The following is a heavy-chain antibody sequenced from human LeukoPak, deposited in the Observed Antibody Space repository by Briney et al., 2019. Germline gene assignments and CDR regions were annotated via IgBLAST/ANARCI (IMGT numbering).Heavy chain of an antibody. J-gene: IGHJ4*02. CDR2: IYTGGST. CDR3: TRGNRNYDSSGRD. Sequence: GGSLRLSCAASGFTVSSNYMSWVRQAPGKGLEWVSVIYTGGSTYYADSVKGRFTISRDNSKNTLYLQMNSLRAEDTAVYYCTRGNRNYDSSGRDWGQGTLVTVFS. D-gene: IGHD3-22*01. V-gene: IGHV3-66*02. CDR1: GFTVSSNY.